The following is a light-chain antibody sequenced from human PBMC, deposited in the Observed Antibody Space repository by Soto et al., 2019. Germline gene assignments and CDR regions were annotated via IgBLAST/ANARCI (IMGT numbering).Light chain of an antibody. CDR1: QTISRNY. CDR3: QQYGTSPLT. V-gene: IGKV3-20*01. CDR2: GAS. J-gene: IGKJ1*01. Sequence: EVVLTQSPGTLSLSPGERATLSCTASQTISRNYLAWYQQKPGQAPRILISGASSRATGIPDRFSGSGSGTDFTLTISRLEAEDVAMYYCQQYGTSPLTFGQGTKVEI.